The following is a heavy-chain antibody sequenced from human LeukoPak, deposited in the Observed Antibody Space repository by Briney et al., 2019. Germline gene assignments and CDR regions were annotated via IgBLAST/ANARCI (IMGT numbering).Heavy chain of an antibody. CDR3: AIQITMIVVVPYFDY. V-gene: IGHV3-11*04. J-gene: IGHJ4*02. D-gene: IGHD3-22*01. Sequence: GGSLRLSCAASGLTFSDYYMTWIRQAPGRGLEWVSSISGSGTTTYSADSVRGRFTVSRDNAKNSVFLYMNSLRAEDTAVYYCAIQITMIVVVPYFDYWGQGTLVTVSS. CDR1: GLTFSDYY. CDR2: ISGSGTTT.